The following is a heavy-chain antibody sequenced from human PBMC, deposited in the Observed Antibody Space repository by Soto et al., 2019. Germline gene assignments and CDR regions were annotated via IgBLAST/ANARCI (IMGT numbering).Heavy chain of an antibody. J-gene: IGHJ6*02. CDR2: INPNSGGT. CDR3: ARGEGATTFSYYCYGMDV. V-gene: IGHV1-2*02. Sequence: ASVKVSCKASGYTFTGYYMHWVRQAPGQGLEWMGWINPNSGGTNYAQKFQGRVTMTRDTSISTAYMELSRLRSDDTAVYYCARGEGATTFSYYCYGMDVWGQGTTVTVSS. CDR1: GYTFTGYY. D-gene: IGHD1-26*01.